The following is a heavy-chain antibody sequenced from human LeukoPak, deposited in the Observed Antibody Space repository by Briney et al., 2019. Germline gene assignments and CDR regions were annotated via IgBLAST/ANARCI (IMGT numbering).Heavy chain of an antibody. Sequence: ASVKVSCKASGYTFTAYNMHWVRQAPGQGLEWMGRIIGYNGATDYAQKFQGRVTFTRDTSISTAYMDLTNLRSDDTAVYYCARGHDYGFEYWGQGALVTVSS. CDR2: IIGYNGAT. CDR3: ARGHDYGFEY. D-gene: IGHD4/OR15-4a*01. CDR1: GYTFTAYN. V-gene: IGHV1-2*06. J-gene: IGHJ4*02.